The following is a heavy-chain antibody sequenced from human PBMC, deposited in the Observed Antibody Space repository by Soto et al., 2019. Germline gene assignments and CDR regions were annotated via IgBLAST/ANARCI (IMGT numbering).Heavy chain of an antibody. CDR2: FDPEDGET. J-gene: IGHJ4*02. Sequence: GASVKVSCKVSGYTLTELSMHWVRQAPGKGLEWMGGFDPEDGETIYAQKFQGRVTISRDTSASTAYMELSSLRSEDTSVYYCARARYFYDSSGLDYWGQGALVTVSS. CDR1: GYTLTELS. CDR3: ARARYFYDSSGLDY. D-gene: IGHD3-22*01. V-gene: IGHV1-24*01.